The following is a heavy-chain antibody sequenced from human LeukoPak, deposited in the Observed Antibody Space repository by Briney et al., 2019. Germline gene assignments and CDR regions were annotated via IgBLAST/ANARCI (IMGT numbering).Heavy chain of an antibody. Sequence: SETLSLTCAVYGGSFSGYYWSWIRQPPGKGLEWIGEINHSGSTNYNPSLKSRVTISVDTSKNQFSLKLSSVTAADTAVYYCARVGTLRSGYYPTFDYWGQGTLVTVSS. D-gene: IGHD3-22*01. V-gene: IGHV4-34*01. CDR2: INHSGST. J-gene: IGHJ4*02. CDR3: ARVGTLRSGYYPTFDY. CDR1: GGSFSGYY.